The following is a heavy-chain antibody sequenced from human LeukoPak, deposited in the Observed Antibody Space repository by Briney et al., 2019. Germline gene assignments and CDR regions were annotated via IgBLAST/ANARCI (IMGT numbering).Heavy chain of an antibody. J-gene: IGHJ4*02. CDR2: ISYDGSNK. D-gene: IGHD4-17*01. CDR1: GFTFSSYA. Sequence: PGRSLRLSCAASGFTFSSYAMHWVRQAPGKGLEWVAVISYDGSNKYYADSVKGRFTISRDNSKNTLYLQMNSLRAEDTAVYYCARDHTMTTVTTASYWGQGTLVTVSS. CDR3: ARDHTMTTVTTASY. V-gene: IGHV3-30-3*01.